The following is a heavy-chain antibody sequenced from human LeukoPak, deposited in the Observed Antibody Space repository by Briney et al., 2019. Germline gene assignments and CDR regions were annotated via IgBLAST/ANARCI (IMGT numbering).Heavy chain of an antibody. J-gene: IGHJ3*02. D-gene: IGHD2-21*02. CDR2: ISSSGSTI. Sequence: GGSLRLSCAASGFTFSSYVMHWVRQAPGKGLEWVSYISSSGSTIYYADSVKGRFTISRDNAKNSLYLQMNSLRAEDTAVYYCARDLGIVVVTDAFDIWGQGTMVTVSS. CDR3: ARDLGIVVVTDAFDI. CDR1: GFTFSSYV. V-gene: IGHV3-48*04.